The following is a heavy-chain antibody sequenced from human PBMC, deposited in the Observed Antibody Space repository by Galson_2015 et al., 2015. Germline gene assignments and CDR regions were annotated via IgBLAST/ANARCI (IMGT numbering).Heavy chain of an antibody. CDR1: GYTLTELS. J-gene: IGHJ6*02. V-gene: IGHV1-24*01. D-gene: IGHD5-12*01. CDR2: FDPEDGET. CDR3: ATGSPRLDIVATITLIRAMDV. Sequence: SVKVSCKVSGYTLTELSMHWVRQAPGKGLEWMGGFDPEDGETIYAQKFQGRVTMTEDTSTDTAYMELSSLRSEDTAVYYCATGSPRLDIVATITLIRAMDVWGQGTTVTVSS.